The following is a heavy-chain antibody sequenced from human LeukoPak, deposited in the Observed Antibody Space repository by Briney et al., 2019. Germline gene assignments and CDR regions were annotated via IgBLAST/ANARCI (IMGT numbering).Heavy chain of an antibody. CDR1: GGSISSYY. CDR3: ARRNDYGDYEPSDY. Sequence: SETLSLTCTVSGGSISSYYWSWIRQPPGKGLEWIGYIYYSGSTNYKPSLKSRVTISVDTSKNQFSLELTSVTAADTAVYYCARRNDYGDYEPSDYWGQGTLVTVSS. V-gene: IGHV4-59*12. J-gene: IGHJ4*02. D-gene: IGHD4-17*01. CDR2: IYYSGST.